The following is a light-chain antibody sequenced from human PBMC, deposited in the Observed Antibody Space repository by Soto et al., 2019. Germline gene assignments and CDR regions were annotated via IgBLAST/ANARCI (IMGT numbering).Light chain of an antibody. CDR3: QQANSFPIT. J-gene: IGKJ5*01. V-gene: IGKV1-12*01. CDR2: GAS. Sequence: DIQMTQFPPSVSASVGDRVTITCRASQDVGKWLAWYQQKPGKATTLLIHGASSLQSGVKPRYSGSGYGTDFTLTISSLQPEDFATYYCQQANSFPITFGQGTRLEI. CDR1: QDVGKW.